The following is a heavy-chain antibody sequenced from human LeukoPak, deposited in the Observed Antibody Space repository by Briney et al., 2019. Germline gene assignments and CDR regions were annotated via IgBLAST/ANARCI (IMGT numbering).Heavy chain of an antibody. CDR2: FHYSGST. V-gene: IGHV4-38-2*02. D-gene: IGHD3-9*01. CDR3: ARHLIGLRYFDWVLKPGAFDI. Sequence: SETLSLTCTVSGYSISSAYYWGWIRQPPGKGLEWIGSFHYSGSTYYNPSLKSRVTISVDTSKNQFSLKLSSVTAADTAVYYCARHLIGLRYFDWVLKPGAFDIWGQGTMVTVSS. J-gene: IGHJ3*02. CDR1: GYSISSAYY.